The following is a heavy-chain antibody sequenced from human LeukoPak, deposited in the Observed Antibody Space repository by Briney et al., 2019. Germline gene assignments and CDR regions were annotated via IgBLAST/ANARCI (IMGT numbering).Heavy chain of an antibody. CDR3: ARDTRRYCSSTSCYGRYYYGMDV. CDR1: GFTFSSYE. CDR2: ISSSGSTI. J-gene: IGHJ6*02. V-gene: IGHV3-48*03. Sequence: PGRSLRLSCAASGFTFSSYEMNWVRQAPGKGLEWVSYISSSGSTIYYADSVKGRFTISRDNAKNSLYLQMNSLRAEDTAVYYCARDTRRYCSSTSCYGRYYYGMDVWGQGTTVTVSS. D-gene: IGHD2-2*01.